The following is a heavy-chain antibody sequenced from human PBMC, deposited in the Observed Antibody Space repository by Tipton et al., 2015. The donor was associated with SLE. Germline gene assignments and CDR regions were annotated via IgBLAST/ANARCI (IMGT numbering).Heavy chain of an antibody. V-gene: IGHV4-59*12. Sequence: TLSLTCTVSGGSISNYYWNWIRQPPGKGLEWIGNIYYSGSTNYNPSLQSRVIISVDTSKNQFSLKLSSVTAADTAVYYCARVDGYNYGWFDPWGQGTLVTVSS. CDR1: GGSISNYY. CDR3: ARVDGYNYGWFDP. D-gene: IGHD5-24*01. J-gene: IGHJ5*02. CDR2: IYYSGST.